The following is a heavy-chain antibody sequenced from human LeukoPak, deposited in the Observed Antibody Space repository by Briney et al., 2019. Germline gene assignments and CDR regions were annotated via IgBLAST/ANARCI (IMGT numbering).Heavy chain of an antibody. CDR1: GFTVSSNY. CDR3: ARGMSDYYDILTGYSYYFDY. CDR2: IYSGGST. J-gene: IGHJ4*02. D-gene: IGHD3-9*01. Sequence: PGVSLRLSCAASGFTVSSNYMSWVRQAPGKGLEWVSVIYSGGSTYYADPVKGRFTISRDNSKNTLYLQMNSLRAEDTAVYYCARGMSDYYDILTGYSYYFDYWGQGTLVTVSS. V-gene: IGHV3-53*01.